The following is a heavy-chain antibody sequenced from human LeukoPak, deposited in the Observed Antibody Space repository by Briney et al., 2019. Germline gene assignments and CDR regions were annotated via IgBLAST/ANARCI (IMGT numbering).Heavy chain of an antibody. Sequence: ASVRVSCKASGYTFTTYAMHWVRQAPGQRLEWMGWINAGNGNTKYSQKFQARVTITRDTSASTAYMELSSLRSEDTAVYYCARDPIGSRWPYYFDYWGQGSLVTVSS. CDR3: ARDPIGSRWPYYFDY. CDR2: INAGNGNT. J-gene: IGHJ4*02. V-gene: IGHV1-3*01. D-gene: IGHD6-13*01. CDR1: GYTFTTYA.